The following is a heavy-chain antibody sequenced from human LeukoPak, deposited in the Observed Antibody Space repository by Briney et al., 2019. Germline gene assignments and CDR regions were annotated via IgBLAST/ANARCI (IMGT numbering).Heavy chain of an antibody. Sequence: SGTLSLTCAVSGGSITSVNLWAWVRQPPGKGLEWVGEMYLGGTTTCNPSLRGRATISLDRSKNQVSLRLNSVTAADTALYYCAGLVGRYSNGMYYYFDYWGQGILVTVSS. D-gene: IGHD1-26*01. CDR3: AGLVGRYSNGMYYYFDY. CDR2: MYLGGTT. CDR1: GGSITSVNL. J-gene: IGHJ4*02. V-gene: IGHV4-4*02.